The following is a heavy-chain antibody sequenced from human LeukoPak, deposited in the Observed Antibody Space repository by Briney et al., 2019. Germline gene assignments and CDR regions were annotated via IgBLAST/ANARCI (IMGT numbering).Heavy chain of an antibody. CDR2: ISYDGGHK. D-gene: IGHD6-19*01. Sequence: GGSLRLSCAASRFTFSSYAMHWVRQAPGKGLEWVAVISYDGGHKYYADSMKGRFTISRYNSKNTLYLQMNSLRAEDTAIYYCARDPYSSGWSTFDYWGQGTLVTVSS. V-gene: IGHV3-30*04. CDR3: ARDPYSSGWSTFDY. J-gene: IGHJ4*02. CDR1: RFTFSSYA.